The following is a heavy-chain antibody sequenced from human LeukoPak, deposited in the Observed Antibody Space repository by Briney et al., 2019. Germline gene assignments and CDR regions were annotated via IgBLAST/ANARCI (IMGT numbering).Heavy chain of an antibody. CDR3: ARGLRGIGYCSSTSCYGAFDI. J-gene: IGHJ3*02. Sequence: SETLSLTCAVYGGSFSGYYWSWIHQHPGKGLEWIGYIYYSGSTYYNPSLKSRVTISVDTSKNQFSLKLSSVTAADTAVYYCARGLRGIGYCSSTSCYGAFDIWGQGTMVTVSS. D-gene: IGHD2-2*01. V-gene: IGHV4-31*11. CDR1: GGSFSGYY. CDR2: IYYSGST.